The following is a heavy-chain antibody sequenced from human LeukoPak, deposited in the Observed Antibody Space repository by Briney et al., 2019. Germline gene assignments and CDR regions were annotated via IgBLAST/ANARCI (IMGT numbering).Heavy chain of an antibody. CDR2: INHSGST. V-gene: IGHV4-34*01. D-gene: IGHD3-10*01. J-gene: IGHJ4*02. CDR1: GGSFSGYY. Sequence: SETLSLTCAVYGGSFSGYYWSWIRQPPGKGLEWIGEINHSGSTNYNPSLKSRVTISVDTSKNQFSLKLSFVTAADTAVYYCARLSEFRFDYWGQGTLVTVSS. CDR3: ARLSEFRFDY.